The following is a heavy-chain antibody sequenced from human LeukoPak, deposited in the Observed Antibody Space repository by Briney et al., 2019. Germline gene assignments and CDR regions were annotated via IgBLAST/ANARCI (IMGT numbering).Heavy chain of an antibody. D-gene: IGHD4-17*01. Sequence: PSETLSFTCTVSGGSISSYYWSWIRQPPGKGLEWIGYIYYSGSTNYNPSLKSRVTISVDTSKNQFSLKLSSVTAADTAVYYCARHGGDYGDYYFDYWGQGTLVTVSS. V-gene: IGHV4-59*08. J-gene: IGHJ4*02. CDR3: ARHGGDYGDYYFDY. CDR2: IYYSGST. CDR1: GGSISSYY.